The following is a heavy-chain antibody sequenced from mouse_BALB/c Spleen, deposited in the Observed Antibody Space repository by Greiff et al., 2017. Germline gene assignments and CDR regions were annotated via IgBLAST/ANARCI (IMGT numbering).Heavy chain of an antibody. Sequence: EVQLVESGGGLVQPGGSRKLSCAASGFTFSSFGMHWVRQAPEKGLEWVAYISSGSSTIYYADTVKGRFTISRDNPKNTLFLQMTSLRSEDTAMYYCARVGDYEYDGEYYAMDYWGQGTSVTVSS. CDR3: ARVGDYEYDGEYYAMDY. CDR2: ISSGSSTI. D-gene: IGHD2-4*01. V-gene: IGHV5-17*02. CDR1: GFTFSSFG. J-gene: IGHJ4*01.